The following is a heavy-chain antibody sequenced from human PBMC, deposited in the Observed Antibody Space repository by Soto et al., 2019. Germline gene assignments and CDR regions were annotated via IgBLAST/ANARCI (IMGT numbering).Heavy chain of an antibody. CDR2: INAGNGNT. V-gene: IGHV1-3*01. CDR1: GYTFTSYA. D-gene: IGHD2-15*01. Sequence: GASVKVSCKASGYTFTSYAMHWVRQAPGQRLEWMGWINAGNGNTKYSQKFQGRVTITRDTSASTAYMELSSLRSEDTAVYYCARTPPYCSGGSCYTLRPYYGMDVWGQGTTVTVSS. J-gene: IGHJ6*02. CDR3: ARTPPYCSGGSCYTLRPYYGMDV.